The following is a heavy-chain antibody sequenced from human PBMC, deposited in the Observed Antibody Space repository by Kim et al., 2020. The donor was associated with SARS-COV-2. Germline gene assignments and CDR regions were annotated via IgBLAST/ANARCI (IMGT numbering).Heavy chain of an antibody. J-gene: IGHJ6*02. CDR3: ARGGYCSSTSCYFYYYALDL. V-gene: IGHV3-21*01. D-gene: IGHD2-2*01. CDR1: GFGFDTHS. Sequence: GGSLRLSCAASGFGFDTHSMNWVRQAPGKGLEWVSSIGGTSNYIYYADSVKGRFPISRDNAKNSLFLQMNSLRAEDTAVYYCARGGYCSSTSCYFYYYALDLWGQGTTVTVSS. CDR2: IGGTSNYI.